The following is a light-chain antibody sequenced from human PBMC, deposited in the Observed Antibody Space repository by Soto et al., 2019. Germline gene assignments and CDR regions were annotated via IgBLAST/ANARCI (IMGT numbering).Light chain of an antibody. CDR1: SSDIGDYNY. J-gene: IGLJ1*01. CDR2: DVS. V-gene: IGLV2-14*03. Sequence: QAASVSGSPGQSITISCTGTSSDIGDYNYVSWYQQHPDKAPKLMIYDVSSRPSGVSNRFSGSESGNTASLTISGLQAEDEADYYCSSYTSSSTYVFGTGTKLTVL. CDR3: SSYTSSSTYV.